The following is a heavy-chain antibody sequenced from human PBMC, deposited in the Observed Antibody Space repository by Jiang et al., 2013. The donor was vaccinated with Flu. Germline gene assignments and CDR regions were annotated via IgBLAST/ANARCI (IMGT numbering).Heavy chain of an antibody. CDR1: GFTFSSYG. CDR2: IWYDGSNK. V-gene: IGHV3-33*01. CDR3: ATFNSGFDY. J-gene: IGHJ4*02. Sequence: VQLLESGGGVVQPGRSLRLSCAASGFTFSSYGMHWVRQAPGKGLEWVAVIWYDGSNKYYADSVKGRFTISRDNSKNTLYLQMNSLRAEDTAVYYCATFNSGFDYWGQGTLVTVSS. D-gene: IGHD4-23*01.